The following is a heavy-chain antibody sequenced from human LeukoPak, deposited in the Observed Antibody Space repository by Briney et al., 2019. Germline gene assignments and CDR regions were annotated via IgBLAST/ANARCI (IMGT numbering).Heavy chain of an antibody. CDR2: IYPGDSGT. CDR1: GYSFTSYW. J-gene: IGHJ4*02. CDR3: ARLRYDDILTGYSLYYFDY. Sequence: GESLKISCKGSGYSFTSYWIGWVRQMPGKGLEWMGIIYPGDSGTRYSPSFQGQVTISADKSISTAYLQWSSLKASDTAMYYCARLRYDDILTGYSLYYFDYWGQGTLVTVSS. D-gene: IGHD3-9*01. V-gene: IGHV5-51*01.